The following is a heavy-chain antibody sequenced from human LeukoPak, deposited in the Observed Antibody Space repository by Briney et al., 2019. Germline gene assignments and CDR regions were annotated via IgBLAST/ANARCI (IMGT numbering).Heavy chain of an antibody. CDR2: INHSGST. J-gene: IGHJ5*02. Sequence: SETLSLTCAVYGGSFSGYYWSWIRQPPGKGLEWIGEINHSGSTDYNPSLKSRVTISVDTSKNQFSLKLSSVTAADTAVYYCTRGGWFDPWGQGTLVTVSS. V-gene: IGHV4-34*01. CDR3: TRGGWFDP. CDR1: GGSFSGYY.